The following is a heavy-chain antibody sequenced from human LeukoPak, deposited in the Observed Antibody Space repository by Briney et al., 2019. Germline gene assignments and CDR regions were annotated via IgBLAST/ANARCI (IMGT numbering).Heavy chain of an antibody. Sequence: GESLKISCKGSGYSFTSYWIGWVRQLPGKGLEWMGIIYPGDSDTRYSPSFQGQVTISADKSISTAYLQWSSLKASDTAMYYCARQRAFYCSSTSCYNGDNWFDPWGQGTLVTVSS. D-gene: IGHD2-2*02. CDR2: IYPGDSDT. CDR3: ARQRAFYCSSTSCYNGDNWFDP. J-gene: IGHJ5*02. V-gene: IGHV5-51*01. CDR1: GYSFTSYW.